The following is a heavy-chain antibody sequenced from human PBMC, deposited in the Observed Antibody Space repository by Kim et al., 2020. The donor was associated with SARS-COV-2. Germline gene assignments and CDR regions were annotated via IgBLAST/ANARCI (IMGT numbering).Heavy chain of an antibody. CDR1: GGSFSGYY. J-gene: IGHJ5*02. CDR3: ARALGYGSGSQGNWFDP. Sequence: SETLSLTCAVYGGSFSGYYWSWIRQPPGKGLEWIGEINHSGSTNYNPSLKSRVTISVDTSKNQFSLKLSSVTAADTAVYYCARALGYGSGSQGNWFDPWGQGTLVTVSS. V-gene: IGHV4-34*01. D-gene: IGHD3-10*01. CDR2: INHSGST.